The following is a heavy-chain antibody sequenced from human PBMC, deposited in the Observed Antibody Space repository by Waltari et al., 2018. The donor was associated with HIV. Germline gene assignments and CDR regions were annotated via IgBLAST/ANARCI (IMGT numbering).Heavy chain of an antibody. CDR1: GFSVSDNY. CDR2: LYNEVRT. D-gene: IGHD3-10*01. J-gene: IGHJ6*02. V-gene: IGHV3-53*01. CDR3: ARMKRSYGSGQARYFHFGMDV. Sequence: EVQLVESGGGLVQPGGSLRLSCAASGFSVSDNYMSWVRLAPGKGLQLVSVLYNEVRTQYMDPVKARLNIFSDNSKDALYLQMNSLRVDDTAVYYCARMKRSYGSGQARYFHFGMDVWGQGTTVIVSS.